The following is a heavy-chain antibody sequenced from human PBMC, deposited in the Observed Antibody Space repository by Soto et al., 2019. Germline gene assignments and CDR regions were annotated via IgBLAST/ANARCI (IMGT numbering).Heavy chain of an antibody. Sequence: GGSLRPSCAASGFTFSSYGMHWARQAPGKGLEWVAAIWYDGSKTYYADSVKGRFTISRDNAKNSLHLQMNSLRAEDTAVYYCTRDASRDSSARGWFDPWGPGTLVTVSS. J-gene: IGHJ5*02. V-gene: IGHV3-33*01. CDR3: TRDASRDSSARGWFDP. CDR2: IWYDGSKT. D-gene: IGHD6-13*01. CDR1: GFTFSSYG.